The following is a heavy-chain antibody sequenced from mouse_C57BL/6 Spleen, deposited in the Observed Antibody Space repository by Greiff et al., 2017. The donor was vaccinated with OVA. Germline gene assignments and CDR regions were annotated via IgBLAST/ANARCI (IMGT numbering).Heavy chain of an antibody. CDR3: ARHEDWSIYDGYYSYFDY. D-gene: IGHD2-3*01. CDR2: FYPGGGSI. V-gene: IGHV1-62-2*01. J-gene: IGHJ2*01. CDR1: GYTFTEYT. Sequence: QVQLQQSGAELVKPGASVKLSCKASGYTFTEYTIQWVKQRPGQGLEWIGWFYPGGGSIKYNEKFKDKATLTADKSSSTVYMELSRLTSEDSAVYFCARHEDWSIYDGYYSYFDYWGQGTTLTVSS.